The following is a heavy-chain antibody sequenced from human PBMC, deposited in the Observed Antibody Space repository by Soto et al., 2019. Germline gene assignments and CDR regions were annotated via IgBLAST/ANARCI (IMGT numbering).Heavy chain of an antibody. Sequence: QVQLVESGGGVVQPGRSLRLSCAASGFTFSSYAMHWVRQAPGKGLEWVAVISYDGSNKYYADSVKGRFTISRDNSKNPLYLQMNSLRAEDTAVYYCARVGWGSGWYGSDYWGQGTLVTVSS. CDR1: GFTFSSYA. CDR2: ISYDGSNK. V-gene: IGHV3-30-3*01. D-gene: IGHD6-19*01. CDR3: ARVGWGSGWYGSDY. J-gene: IGHJ4*02.